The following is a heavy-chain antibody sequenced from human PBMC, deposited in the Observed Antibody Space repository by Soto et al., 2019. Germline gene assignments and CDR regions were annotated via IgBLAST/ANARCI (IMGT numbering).Heavy chain of an antibody. Sequence: PGESLKISCKSSGYSFTSYWISWVRQMPGKGLEWMGRIDPSDSYTNYSPSFQGHVTISVDKSITTAYLQWSSLKAADTATYYCARHVENNGYLITYHLDHWGQGTLVTVSS. J-gene: IGHJ4*02. CDR1: GYSFTSYW. CDR2: IDPSDSYT. D-gene: IGHD3-10*01. V-gene: IGHV5-10-1*01. CDR3: ARHVENNGYLITYHLDH.